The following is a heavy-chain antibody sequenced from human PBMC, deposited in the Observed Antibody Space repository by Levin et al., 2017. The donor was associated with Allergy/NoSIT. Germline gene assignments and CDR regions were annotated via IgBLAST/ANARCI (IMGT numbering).Heavy chain of an antibody. CDR2: IYWNDDK. CDR1: GFSLSTSGVG. Sequence: SGPTLVKPTQTLTLTCTFSGFSLSTSGVGVGWIRQPPGKALEWLALIYWNDDKRYSPSLKSRLTITKDTSKNQVVLTMTNMDPVDTATYYCAHVLRYFGGEYYFDYWGQGTLVTVSS. D-gene: IGHD3-9*01. V-gene: IGHV2-5*01. CDR3: AHVLRYFGGEYYFDY. J-gene: IGHJ4*02.